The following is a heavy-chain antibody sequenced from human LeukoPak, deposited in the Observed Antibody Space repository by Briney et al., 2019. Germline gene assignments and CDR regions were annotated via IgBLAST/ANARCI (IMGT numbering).Heavy chain of an antibody. V-gene: IGHV3-23*01. CDR3: ARDPGVAFDI. CDR1: GLTFINFG. CDR2: ISGSAVIT. J-gene: IGHJ3*02. D-gene: IGHD2-8*01. Sequence: GGSLRLSCAASGLTFINFGMTWVRQAPGKGLEWVSAISGSAVITYYADSVKGRFTISRDNSKNTLYLQMNSLRAEDTAVYYCARDPGVAFDIGGQGTMVTVSS.